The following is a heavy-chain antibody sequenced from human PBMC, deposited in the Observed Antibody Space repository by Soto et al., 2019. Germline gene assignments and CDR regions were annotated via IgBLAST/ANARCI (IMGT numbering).Heavy chain of an antibody. CDR2: IIPIFGTA. D-gene: IGHD3-9*01. Sequence: GASVKVSCKASGGTFSSYAISWVRQAPGQGLEWMGGIIPIFGTANYAQKFQGRVTITADESTSTAYMELSSLRSEDTAVYYCAGLGLTGYYASNYYYYGMDVWGQGTTVTVSS. J-gene: IGHJ6*02. CDR1: GGTFSSYA. V-gene: IGHV1-69*13. CDR3: AGLGLTGYYASNYYYYGMDV.